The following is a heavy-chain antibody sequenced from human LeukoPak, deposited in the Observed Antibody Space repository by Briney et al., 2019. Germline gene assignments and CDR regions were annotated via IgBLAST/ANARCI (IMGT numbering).Heavy chain of an antibody. V-gene: IGHV3-30*12. J-gene: IGHJ6*03. Sequence: GGSLRLSCAAPGFTFNAYGMHWVRQAPGKGLEWVAYIQYDGSNQQYADSVKGRFSISRDSSKNILYLQMNSLRAEDTAVYSCARQRWSFYLYMDVWGKGTTVTISS. CDR1: GFTFNAYG. CDR3: ARQRWSFYLYMDV. CDR2: IQYDGSNQ. D-gene: IGHD2-15*01.